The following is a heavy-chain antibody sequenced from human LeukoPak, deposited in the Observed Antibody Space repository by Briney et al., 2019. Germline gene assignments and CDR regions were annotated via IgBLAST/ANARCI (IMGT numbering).Heavy chain of an antibody. D-gene: IGHD3-22*01. CDR1: GGSISSSSYY. J-gene: IGHJ4*02. CDR3: ASSTDSTYYYDSSGYYPDY. Sequence: SSETLSLTCTVSGGSISSSSYYWGWIRQPPGKGLEWIGSIYYSGSTYYNPSLKSRVTISVDTSKNQFSLKLSSVTAADTAVYYCASSTDSTYYYDSSGYYPDYWGQGTLVTVSS. V-gene: IGHV4-39*07. CDR2: IYYSGST.